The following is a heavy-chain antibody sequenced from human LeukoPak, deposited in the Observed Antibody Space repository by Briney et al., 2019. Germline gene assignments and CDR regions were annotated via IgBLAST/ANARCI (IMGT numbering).Heavy chain of an antibody. J-gene: IGHJ4*02. D-gene: IGHD3-22*01. Sequence: GGSLRLSCAASGFTFSSYDMHWVRQAPGKGLEWVAVISYDGSNKYYADSVRGRFTISRDNSKNTLYLQMNSLGAEDTAVYYCARDMGDSSGYFDYWGQGTLVTVSS. CDR1: GFTFSSYD. V-gene: IGHV3-30*04. CDR3: ARDMGDSSGYFDY. CDR2: ISYDGSNK.